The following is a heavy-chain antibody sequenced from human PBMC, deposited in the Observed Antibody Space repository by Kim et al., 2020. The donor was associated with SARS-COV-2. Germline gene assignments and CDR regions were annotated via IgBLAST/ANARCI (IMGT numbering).Heavy chain of an antibody. J-gene: IGHJ4*01. CDR2: ISYDGSNK. V-gene: IGHV3-30*04. CDR1: GFTFSSYA. Sequence: GGSLRLSCAASGFTFSSYAMHWVRQAPGKGLEWVAVISYDGSNKYYADSVKGRFTISRDNSKNTLYLQMNSLRAEDTAVYYCARDGIQWLVLGSYFDYWG. CDR3: ARDGIQWLVLGSYFDY. D-gene: IGHD6-19*01.